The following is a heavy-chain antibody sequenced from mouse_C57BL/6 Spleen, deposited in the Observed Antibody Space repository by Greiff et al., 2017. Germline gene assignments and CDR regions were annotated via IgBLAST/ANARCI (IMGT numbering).Heavy chain of an antibody. J-gene: IGHJ3*01. V-gene: IGHV1-72*01. CDR3: ARRGTGRNWFAY. Sequence: QVQLKQPGAELVKPGASVKLSCKASGYTFTSYWMHWVKQRPGRGLEWIGRIDPNSGGTKYNEKFKSKATLTVDKPSSTAYMQLSSLTSEDSAVYYCARRGTGRNWFAYWGQGTLVTVSA. CDR2: IDPNSGGT. CDR1: GYTFTSYW. D-gene: IGHD4-1*01.